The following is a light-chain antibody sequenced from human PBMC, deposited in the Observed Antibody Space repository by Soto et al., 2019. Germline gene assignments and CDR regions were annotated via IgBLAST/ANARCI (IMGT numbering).Light chain of an antibody. J-gene: IGKJ2*01. CDR1: QSIGTY. V-gene: IGKV1-39*01. Sequence: DIQMTQSPSSLPASVGDRISITCRASQSIGTYLSWYQQKPGKAPKLLIYGASNLQSGVPSRFSGSGSDTGFTLTISSLQPEDFATYYCQQSYSAPRTFGQGTKVEIK. CDR3: QQSYSAPRT. CDR2: GAS.